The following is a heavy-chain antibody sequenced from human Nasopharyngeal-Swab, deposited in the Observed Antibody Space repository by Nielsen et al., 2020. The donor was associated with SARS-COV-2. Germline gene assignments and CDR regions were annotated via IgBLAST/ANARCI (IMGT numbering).Heavy chain of an antibody. CDR2: MNPNSGNT. Sequence: ASVKVSCKVSGYTLTELSMHWVRQAPGKGLEWMGWMNPNSGNTGYAQKFQGRVTMTRNTSISTAYMELSSLRSEDTAVYYCARVGDGGKAFDIWGQGTMVTVSS. V-gene: IGHV1-8*01. D-gene: IGHD4-23*01. CDR3: ARVGDGGKAFDI. J-gene: IGHJ3*02. CDR1: GYTLTELS.